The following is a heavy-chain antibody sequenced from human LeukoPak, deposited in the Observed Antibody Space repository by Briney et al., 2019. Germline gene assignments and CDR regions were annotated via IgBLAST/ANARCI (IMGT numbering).Heavy chain of an antibody. Sequence: SETLSLTCAVYGGSFSGYYWSWIRQPPGKGLEWIGEINHSGSTNYNPSLKSRVTISVDTSKNQFSLKLSSVTAADTAAYYCARATIVAYCGGDCYWEDDYWGQGTLVTVSS. J-gene: IGHJ4*02. D-gene: IGHD2-21*02. V-gene: IGHV4-34*01. CDR3: ARATIVAYCGGDCYWEDDY. CDR2: INHSGST. CDR1: GGSFSGYY.